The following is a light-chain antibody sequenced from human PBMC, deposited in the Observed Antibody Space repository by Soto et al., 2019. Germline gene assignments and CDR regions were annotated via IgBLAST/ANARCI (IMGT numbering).Light chain of an antibody. CDR2: DNN. CDR3: GTWDNILGAV. V-gene: IGLV1-51*01. CDR1: RSNIENNY. J-gene: IGLJ2*01. Sequence: QSVLTQPPSVSAAPGQKVTISCSGSRSNIENNYVSWYQQLPGTAPQLLIYDNNKRASGIPDRFSASKSGTSATLGITALQSGAQADYYCGTWDNILGAVFGGGTKLTVL.